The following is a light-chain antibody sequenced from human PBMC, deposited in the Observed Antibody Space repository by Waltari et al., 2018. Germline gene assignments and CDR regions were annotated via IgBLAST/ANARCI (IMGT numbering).Light chain of an antibody. Sequence: QLVLTQSPSASASLGASVKLTCTLSSGHSSYAIAWHQQQPGKGPRYLMKLNSDGSHSKGDGIPDRFSGSSAGAERYLTISSRQSEDEADYYCQTWGTGILSGVFGGGTKLTVL. CDR3: QTWGTGILSGV. V-gene: IGLV4-69*01. CDR1: SGHSSYA. CDR2: LNSDGSH. J-gene: IGLJ3*02.